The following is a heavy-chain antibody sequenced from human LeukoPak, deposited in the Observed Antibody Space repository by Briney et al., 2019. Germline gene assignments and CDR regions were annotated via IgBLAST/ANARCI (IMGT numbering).Heavy chain of an antibody. CDR1: GFTFSSYA. V-gene: IGHV3-23*01. CDR3: AKEGLKYCTNGVCYTGVDY. D-gene: IGHD2-8*01. J-gene: IGHJ4*02. CDR2: ISGSGGST. Sequence: SAGSLRLSCAASGFTFSSYAMSWVRQAPGKGLEWVSAISGSGGSTYYADSVKGRFTISRDNSKNTLYLQMNSRRAEDTAVYYCAKEGLKYCTNGVCYTGVDYWGQGTLVTVSS.